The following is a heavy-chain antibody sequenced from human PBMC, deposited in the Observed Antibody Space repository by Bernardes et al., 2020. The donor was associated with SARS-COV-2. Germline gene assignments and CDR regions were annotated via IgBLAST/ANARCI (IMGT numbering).Heavy chain of an antibody. CDR2: ISSSSSAI. D-gene: IGHD3-22*01. V-gene: IGHV3-48*01. J-gene: IGHJ4*02. CDR3: ARDRPLRGTYNTSGYY. Sequence: VWSLIRSCAASGFTFSSYSMNWVRQAPGQGLEWVSYISSSSSAIYYADSVRGRFTISRDNAKNSLYLQMNSLRVEDTAMYYCARDRPLRGTYNTSGYYWGQGTLVTVSS. CDR1: GFTFSSYS.